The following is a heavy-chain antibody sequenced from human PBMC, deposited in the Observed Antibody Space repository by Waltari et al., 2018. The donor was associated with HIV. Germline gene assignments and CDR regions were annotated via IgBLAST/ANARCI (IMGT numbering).Heavy chain of an antibody. V-gene: IGHV3-30*04. J-gene: IGHJ4*02. D-gene: IGHD5-12*01. CDR1: GFTFRSYA. CDR2: ISYDGSNK. Sequence: QVQLVESGGGVVQPGRSLRLSCAASGFTFRSYAMLWVRQAPGKGLEWVAVISYDGSNKYYADSVKGRFTISRDNSKNTLYLQMNSLRAEDTAVYYCARDYGGYSGYADYWGQGTLVTVSS. CDR3: ARDYGGYSGYADY.